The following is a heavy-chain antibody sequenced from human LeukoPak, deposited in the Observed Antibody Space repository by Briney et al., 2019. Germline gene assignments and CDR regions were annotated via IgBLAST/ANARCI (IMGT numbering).Heavy chain of an antibody. CDR2: IYYSGST. Sequence: PSETLSLTCTVSGGSISSYYWSWIRQPPGEGLEWIGYIYYSGSTNYNPSLKSRVTISVDTSKNQFSLKLSSVTAADTAVYYCASDYGGNSGEAFDIWGQGTMVTVSS. V-gene: IGHV4-59*08. CDR1: GGSISSYY. D-gene: IGHD4-23*01. CDR3: ASDYGGNSGEAFDI. J-gene: IGHJ3*02.